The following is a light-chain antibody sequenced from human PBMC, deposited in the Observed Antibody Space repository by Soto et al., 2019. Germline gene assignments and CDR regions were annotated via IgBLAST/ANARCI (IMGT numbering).Light chain of an antibody. CDR2: GAS. Sequence: DIQLTQSPSFLSASVGDRVTITCRASQGIRSYLAWYQQRPGKAPELLIYGASTLRPGGAARFSGSGSGTEGTLTSSSLQPEDCATYFWQQHNTGPPFGTYGAGTKVDIK. CDR3: QQHNTGPPFGT. CDR1: QGIRSY. J-gene: IGKJ3*01. V-gene: IGKV1-9*01.